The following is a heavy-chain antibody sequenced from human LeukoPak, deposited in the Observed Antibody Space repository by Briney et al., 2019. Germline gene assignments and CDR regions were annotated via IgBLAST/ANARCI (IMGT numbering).Heavy chain of an antibody. J-gene: IGHJ4*02. V-gene: IGHV3-21*01. CDR2: ISSSSSYI. D-gene: IGHD3-10*01. Sequence: GGSLRLSCAASGFTFSSYSMNWVRQAPGKGLEWVSSISSSSSYIYYADSEKGRFTISRDNAKNSLYLQMNSLRAEDTAVYYCASSYYGSGSLFGYWGQGTLVTVSS. CDR1: GFTFSSYS. CDR3: ASSYYGSGSLFGY.